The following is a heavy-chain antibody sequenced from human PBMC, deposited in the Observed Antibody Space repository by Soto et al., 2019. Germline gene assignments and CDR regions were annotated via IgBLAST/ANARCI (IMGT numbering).Heavy chain of an antibody. J-gene: IGHJ4*02. Sequence: SETLSLTCAVYGGSFSGYYWSWIRQPPGKGLEWIGEINHSGSTNYNPSLKSRVTISVDTSKNQFSLKLSSVTAADTAVYYCADREVYSSGDYWGQGTLVTVSS. CDR2: INHSGST. V-gene: IGHV4-34*01. CDR3: ADREVYSSGDY. CDR1: GGSFSGYY. D-gene: IGHD6-19*01.